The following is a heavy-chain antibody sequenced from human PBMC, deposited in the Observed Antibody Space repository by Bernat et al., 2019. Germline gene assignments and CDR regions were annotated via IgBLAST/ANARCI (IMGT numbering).Heavy chain of an antibody. CDR2: IYSGGST. Sequence: EVQLVETGGGLIQPGGSLRLSCAASGFTVSSNYMSWVRQAPGKGLEWVSVIYSGGSTYYADSVKGRFTISRDNSKNTLYLQMNSLRAEDTAVYYCARGYCSGGSCYLGAFDIWGQGTMVTVSS. J-gene: IGHJ3*02. CDR1: GFTVSSNY. CDR3: ARGYCSGGSCYLGAFDI. V-gene: IGHV3-53*02. D-gene: IGHD2-15*01.